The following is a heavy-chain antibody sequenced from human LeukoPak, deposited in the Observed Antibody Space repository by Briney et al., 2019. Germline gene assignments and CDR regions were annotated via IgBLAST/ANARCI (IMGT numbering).Heavy chain of an antibody. D-gene: IGHD4-17*01. CDR3: ARDPSHDYGVYDAFDI. CDR1: GGSISSSGYY. V-gene: IGHV4-39*07. J-gene: IGHJ3*02. Sequence: PSETLSLTCTVSGGSISSSGYYWGWIRQPPGKGLEWIGSIYCSGSTYYNPSLKSRVTISVGTSKNQFSLKLSSVTAADTAVYYCARDPSHDYGVYDAFDIWGQGTMVTVSS. CDR2: IYCSGST.